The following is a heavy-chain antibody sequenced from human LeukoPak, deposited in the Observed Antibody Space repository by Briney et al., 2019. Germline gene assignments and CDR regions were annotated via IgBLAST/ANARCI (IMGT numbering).Heavy chain of an antibody. CDR3: ARGFWTPHGDY. Sequence: PSETLSLTCAVYGGSFSGYYWSWIRQPPGKGLEWIGEINHSGSTNYNPSLKSRVTISVDTSKNQFSLKLSPVTAADTAVFYCARGFWTPHGDYWGQGTLVTVSS. V-gene: IGHV4-34*01. CDR1: GGSFSGYY. CDR2: INHSGST. J-gene: IGHJ4*02. D-gene: IGHD1-1*01.